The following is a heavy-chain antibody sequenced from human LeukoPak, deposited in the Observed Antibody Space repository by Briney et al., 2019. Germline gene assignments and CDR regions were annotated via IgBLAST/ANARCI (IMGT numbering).Heavy chain of an antibody. CDR3: ARGPLDYGDYTFDY. D-gene: IGHD4-17*01. V-gene: IGHV3-66*02. J-gene: IGHJ4*02. CDR2: IYSGGST. CDR1: GFTVSSKY. Sequence: PGVSLRLSCAASGFTVSSKYMSWVRQAPGKGVEWVSVIYSGGSTYYADSVKGRFTISRDNSKNTLYLQMNSLRAEDTAVYYCARGPLDYGDYTFDYWGQGTLVTVSS.